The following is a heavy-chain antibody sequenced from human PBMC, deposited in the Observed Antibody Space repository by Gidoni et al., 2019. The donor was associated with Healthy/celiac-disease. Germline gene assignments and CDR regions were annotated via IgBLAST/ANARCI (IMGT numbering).Heavy chain of an antibody. CDR3: ARGRDYYDSSADSDWFDP. CDR1: GFTFSSYS. D-gene: IGHD3-22*01. V-gene: IGHV3-21*01. Sequence: EVQLVESGGGLVKPGGSLRLSCAASGFTFSSYSMNWVRQAPGKGLEWVSSISSSSSYIYYADSVKGRFTISRDNAKNSLYLQMNSLRAEDTAVYYCARGRDYYDSSADSDWFDPWGQGTLVTVSS. J-gene: IGHJ5*02. CDR2: ISSSSSYI.